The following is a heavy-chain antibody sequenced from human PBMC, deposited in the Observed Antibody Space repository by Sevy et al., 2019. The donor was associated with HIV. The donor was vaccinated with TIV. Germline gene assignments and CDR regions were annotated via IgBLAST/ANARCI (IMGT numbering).Heavy chain of an antibody. D-gene: IGHD3-22*01. Sequence: ASVKVSCKASDYTFSTQGFNWVRQAPGQGLEWMGWISAYNGNTKYAQKFQGRVTMTTDTSTSTAYMELRSLTPDDTAVYYCARDWAPGYYYDAIGVKRDYYFDYWGQGTLVTVSS. CDR2: ISAYNGNT. V-gene: IGHV1-18*01. CDR3: ARDWAPGYYYDAIGVKRDYYFDY. CDR1: DYTFSTQG. J-gene: IGHJ4*02.